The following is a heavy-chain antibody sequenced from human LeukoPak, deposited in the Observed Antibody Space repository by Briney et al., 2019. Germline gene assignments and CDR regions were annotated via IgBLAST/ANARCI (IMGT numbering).Heavy chain of an antibody. CDR1: GYTFTGYY. D-gene: IGHD3-9*01. V-gene: IGHV1-2*04. J-gene: IGHJ4*02. CDR3: ARDQRPVRYSDWLGAGRYDY. Sequence: RASVKVSCKASGYTFTGYYMHWVRQAPGQGLEWMGWINPNSGGTNYAQKFQGWVTMTRDTSISTAYMELSRLRSDDTAVYYCARDQRPVRYSDWLGAGRYDYWGQGTLVTVSS. CDR2: INPNSGGT.